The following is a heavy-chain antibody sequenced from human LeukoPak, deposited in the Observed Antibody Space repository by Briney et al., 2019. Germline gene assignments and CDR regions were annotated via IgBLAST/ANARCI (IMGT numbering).Heavy chain of an antibody. J-gene: IGHJ3*02. Sequence: PGGSLRPSCAASGFTFSSYAMNWVRQAPGKGLEWVSVVYGGGDKTYYVDSVKGRFAISRDNSKNTLYLQMNSLRVDDTAVYYCAKERSSGLHDAFDIWGQGTMVTVST. CDR2: VYGGGDKT. CDR1: GFTFSSYA. CDR3: AKERSSGLHDAFDI. V-gene: IGHV3-23*01. D-gene: IGHD6-6*01.